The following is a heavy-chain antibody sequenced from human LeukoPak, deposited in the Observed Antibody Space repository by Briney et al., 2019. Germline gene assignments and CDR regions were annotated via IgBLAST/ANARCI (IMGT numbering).Heavy chain of an antibody. Sequence: GGSLRLSCAASGFTFDDYAMHWVGQAPGKRLEWVSLISWDGGSTYYADSVKGRFTISRDNSKNSLYLQMNSLRAEDTALYYCAAADKFWSPVDYWGQGTLVTVSS. D-gene: IGHD6-13*01. CDR3: AAADKFWSPVDY. CDR1: GFTFDDYA. CDR2: ISWDGGST. V-gene: IGHV3-43D*04. J-gene: IGHJ4*02.